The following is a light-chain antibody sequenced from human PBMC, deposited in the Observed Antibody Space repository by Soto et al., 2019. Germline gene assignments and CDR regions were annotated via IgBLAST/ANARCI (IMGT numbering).Light chain of an antibody. CDR2: AAS. V-gene: IGKV1-39*01. CDR3: QQSYITPIT. CDR1: QSITKS. Sequence: DSQMTQSPSSLSASIGDTITVTCRANQSITKSLNWYQKKLGAAPRLLIRAASGLHSGVPSRFSGSGSGTDFTLTISSLEPDDFATYYCQQSYITPITFGQGTRLEIK. J-gene: IGKJ5*01.